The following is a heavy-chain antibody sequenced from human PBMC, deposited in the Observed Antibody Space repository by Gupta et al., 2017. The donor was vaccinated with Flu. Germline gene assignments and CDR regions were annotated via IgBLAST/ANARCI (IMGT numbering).Heavy chain of an antibody. CDR3: ARTSYYSSSFYWYFDL. D-gene: IGHD6-6*01. CDR2: ISSSSNNL. J-gene: IGHJ2*01. Sequence: PGKGLEWVSSISSSSNNLYYADSVKGRFTVSRDNAKNSLYLQMNSLRAEDTAVYYCARTSYYSSSFYWYFDLWGRGTLVTVSS. V-gene: IGHV3-21*01.